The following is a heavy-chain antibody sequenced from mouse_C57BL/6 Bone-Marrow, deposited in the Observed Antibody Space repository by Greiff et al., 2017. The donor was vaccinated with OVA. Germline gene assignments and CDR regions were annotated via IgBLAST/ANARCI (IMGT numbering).Heavy chain of an antibody. CDR1: GYTFTSYW. Sequence: QVQLQQPGAELVRPGSSVKLSCKASGYTFTSYWMDWVKQRPGQGLEWIGNIYTSDSETHYNQKFKDKATLTVDKSSSTAYMQLSSLISEDSAVYYCARSGRGFAYWGQGTLVTVSA. V-gene: IGHV1-61*01. CDR3: ARSGRGFAY. CDR2: IYTSDSET. J-gene: IGHJ3*01.